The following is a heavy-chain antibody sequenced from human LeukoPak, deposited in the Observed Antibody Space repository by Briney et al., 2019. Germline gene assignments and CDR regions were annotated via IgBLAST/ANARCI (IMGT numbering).Heavy chain of an antibody. J-gene: IGHJ4*02. Sequence: ASVKVSCKASGGTFSSYAISWVRQAPGQGLEWMGGIIPIFGTANYAQKFQGRVTITADESTSTAYMELSSLRSEDTAVYYCATGLGYCSSTSCYEDYWGQGTLVTVSS. CDR2: IIPIFGTA. V-gene: IGHV1-69*13. CDR1: GGTFSSYA. CDR3: ATGLGYCSSTSCYEDY. D-gene: IGHD2-2*01.